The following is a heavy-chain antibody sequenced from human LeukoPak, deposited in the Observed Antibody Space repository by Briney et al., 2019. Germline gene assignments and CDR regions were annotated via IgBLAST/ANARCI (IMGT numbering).Heavy chain of an antibody. V-gene: IGHV4-61*01. CDR1: GGSFSSGSYY. CDR3: AREAMYSYGNNFDY. D-gene: IGHD5-18*01. Sequence: SETLSLTCTVSGGSFSSGSYYWSWIRQPPGKGLEWLGYIYYSGSTNYNPSLKSRVTISVDTSKNQFSLKLSSVTAADTAVYHCAREAMYSYGNNFDYWGQGTLVTVSS. CDR2: IYYSGST. J-gene: IGHJ4*02.